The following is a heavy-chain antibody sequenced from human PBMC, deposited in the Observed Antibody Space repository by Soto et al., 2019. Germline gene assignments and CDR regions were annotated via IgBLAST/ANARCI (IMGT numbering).Heavy chain of an antibody. D-gene: IGHD3-10*01. CDR1: GGSFSGYY. CDR3: ARSYYGSGARRFYGNNNWFDP. J-gene: IGHJ5*02. CDR2: INHSGST. V-gene: IGHV4-34*01. Sequence: PSETLSLTCAVYGGSFSGYYWSWIRQPPGKGLEWIGEINHSGSTNYNPSLKSRVTISVDTSKNQFSLKLSSVTAADTAVYYCARSYYGSGARRFYGNNNWFDPWGQGTLVTVSS.